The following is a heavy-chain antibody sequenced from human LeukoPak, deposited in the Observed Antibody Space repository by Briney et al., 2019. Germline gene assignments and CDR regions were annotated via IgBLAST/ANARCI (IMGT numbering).Heavy chain of an antibody. CDR3: ASRSNKLKIVPAAPDGSGSGAFDI. CDR1: GGSFSGYY. CDR2: INHSGST. J-gene: IGHJ3*02. V-gene: IGHV4-34*01. D-gene: IGHD2-2*01. Sequence: PSETLSLTCAVYGGSFSGYYWSWIRQPPGKGLEWIGEINHSGSTNYNPSLKNRVTISVDTSKNQFSLKLSSVTAADTAVYYCASRSNKLKIVPAAPDGSGSGAFDIWGQGTMVTVSS.